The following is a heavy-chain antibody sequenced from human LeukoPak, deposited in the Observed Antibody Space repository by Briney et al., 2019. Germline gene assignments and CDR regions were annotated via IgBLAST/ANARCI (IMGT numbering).Heavy chain of an antibody. CDR3: ATPSTRQYYYGMDV. CDR1: GFTFTSSV. V-gene: IGHV1-58*02. D-gene: IGHD1-1*01. CDR2: IVVGSGNT. J-gene: IGHJ6*02. Sequence: GTSVKVSCKASGFTFTSSVMQWVRQARGQRLEWIGWIVVGSGNTNYAQKFQERVTITRDMSTSTAYMELSSLRSEDTAVYYCATPSTRQYYYGMDVWGQGTTVTVSS.